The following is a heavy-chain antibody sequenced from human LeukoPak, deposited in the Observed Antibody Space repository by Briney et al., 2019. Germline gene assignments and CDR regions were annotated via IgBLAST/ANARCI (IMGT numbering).Heavy chain of an antibody. D-gene: IGHD3-3*01. Sequence: ASVKASCKASGYTFTSYGISWVRQAPGQGLEWMGWISAYNGNTNYAQKLQGRVTMTTDTSTSTAYMELRSLRSDDTAVYYCARGKPVLRFLEWLLGDLDYWGQGTLVTVSS. V-gene: IGHV1-18*01. CDR2: ISAYNGNT. CDR1: GYTFTSYG. CDR3: ARGKPVLRFLEWLLGDLDY. J-gene: IGHJ4*02.